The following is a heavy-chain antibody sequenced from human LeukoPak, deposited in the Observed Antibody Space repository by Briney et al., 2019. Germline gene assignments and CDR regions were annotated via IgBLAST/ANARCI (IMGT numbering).Heavy chain of an antibody. CDR1: GGSISSSSYY. Sequence: SETLSLTCTVSGGSISSSSYYWGWIRQPPGKGLEWIGSIYYSGSTYYNPSLKSRVTISVDTSKNQFSLKLSSVTAADTAVYYCARDRYDYAWGSYRHNWFDPWGQGTLVTVSS. V-gene: IGHV4-39*07. D-gene: IGHD3-16*02. CDR2: IYYSGST. CDR3: ARDRYDYAWGSYRHNWFDP. J-gene: IGHJ5*02.